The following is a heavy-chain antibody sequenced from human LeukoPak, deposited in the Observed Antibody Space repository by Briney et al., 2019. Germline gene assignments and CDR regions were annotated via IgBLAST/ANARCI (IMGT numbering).Heavy chain of an antibody. CDR2: IYHSGST. D-gene: IGHD1-26*01. J-gene: IGHJ3*02. CDR1: GGSISSSNW. CDR3: ASVKIRWDPTDAFDI. Sequence: SETLSLTCAVSGGSISSSNWWSWVRQPPGKGLEWIGEIYHSGSTNYNPSLKSRVTISVDKSKNQFSLKLSSVTAADTAVYYCASVKIRWDPTDAFDIWGQGTMVTVSS. V-gene: IGHV4-4*02.